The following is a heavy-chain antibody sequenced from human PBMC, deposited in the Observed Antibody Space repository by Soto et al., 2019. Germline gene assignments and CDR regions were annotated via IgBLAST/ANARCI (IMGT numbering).Heavy chain of an antibody. CDR3: ARDPQSSGWFDY. Sequence: VQLLESGGGLVQPGGSLRLSCAASGFTFRDYYMSWIRQAPGKGLEWVSYISSSSSYTNYADSVKGRFTISRDNAKNSLYLQMNSLRAEDTAVYYCARDPQSSGWFDYWGQGTLVTVSS. V-gene: IGHV3-11*06. CDR2: ISSSSSYT. D-gene: IGHD6-19*01. J-gene: IGHJ4*02. CDR1: GFTFRDYY.